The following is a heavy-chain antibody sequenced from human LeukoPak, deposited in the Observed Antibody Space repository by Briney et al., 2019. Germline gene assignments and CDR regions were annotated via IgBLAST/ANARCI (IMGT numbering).Heavy chain of an antibody. V-gene: IGHV3-11*01. CDR2: ISTGGDTF. D-gene: IGHD3-16*01. J-gene: IGHJ4*02. CDR3: ARGDGVYDYVWGRSY. Sequence: GGSLRLSCAASGFMFSDYYMVWIRQAPGKGLEWIAYISTGGDTFFYADSVKDRFTISRDNTGDSLHLQMNSLRAEDTAVYYCARGDGVYDYVWGRSYWGQGTLVTVSS. CDR1: GFMFSDYY.